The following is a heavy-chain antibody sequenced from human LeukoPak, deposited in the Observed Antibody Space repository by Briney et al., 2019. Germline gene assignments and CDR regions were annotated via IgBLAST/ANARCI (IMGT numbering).Heavy chain of an antibody. V-gene: IGHV4-39*01. CDR1: GGXISSDNYY. Sequence: SETLSLTCTVSGGXISSDNYYWGWIRQPPGEGLEWLGSIDHSGSTYYNPPLKSRVTISVDTSKNQFSLKLSSVTAADTAVYYSARLHCSSSSCSKWDYWGQGTLVTVSP. D-gene: IGHD2-2*01. CDR2: IDHSGST. J-gene: IGHJ4*02. CDR3: ARLHCSSSSCSKWDY.